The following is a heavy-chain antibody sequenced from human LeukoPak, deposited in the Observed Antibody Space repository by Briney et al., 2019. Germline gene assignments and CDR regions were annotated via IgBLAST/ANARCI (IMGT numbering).Heavy chain of an antibody. CDR3: AKVATPNTLDALDI. CDR2: ISLSDSI. D-gene: IGHD1/OR15-1a*01. V-gene: IGHV3-23*01. J-gene: IGHJ3*02. Sequence: GGSLRLSCAASGFTFNSYGMSWVRQAPGKGLEWVSLISLSDSIFYADSVKGRFTISRDNSKSTVHLQMDGLRVDDTAVYYCAKVATPNTLDALDIWGQGTMVTVSS. CDR1: GFTFNSYG.